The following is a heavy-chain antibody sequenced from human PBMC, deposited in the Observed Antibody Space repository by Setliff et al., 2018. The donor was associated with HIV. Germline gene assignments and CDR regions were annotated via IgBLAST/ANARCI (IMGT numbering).Heavy chain of an antibody. CDR1: GFTFSSYA. D-gene: IGHD7-27*01. CDR2: ISYDGSNK. Sequence: GGSLRLSCAASGFTFSSYAMHWVRQAPGKGLEWVAVISYDGSNKYYADSVKGRFTISRDNSRNTLYLQMNSLRAEDTAVYYCARDAGGAGEYFDYWGQGTLVTVSS. J-gene: IGHJ4*02. CDR3: ARDAGGAGEYFDY. V-gene: IGHV3-30*04.